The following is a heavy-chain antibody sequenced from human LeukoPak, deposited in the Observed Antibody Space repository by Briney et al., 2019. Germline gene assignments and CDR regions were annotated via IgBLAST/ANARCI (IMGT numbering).Heavy chain of an antibody. D-gene: IGHD3-3*01. J-gene: IGHJ6*04. Sequence: PGGSLRLSCAASGFTFSSYSMNWVRQAPWKGLEWVSSISSSSSYIYYADSVKGRFTISRDNAKNSLYLQMNSLRAEDTAVYYCARDLLRFLEWLYSMDVWGKGTTVTVSS. V-gene: IGHV3-21*01. CDR2: ISSSSSYI. CDR1: GFTFSSYS. CDR3: ARDLLRFLEWLYSMDV.